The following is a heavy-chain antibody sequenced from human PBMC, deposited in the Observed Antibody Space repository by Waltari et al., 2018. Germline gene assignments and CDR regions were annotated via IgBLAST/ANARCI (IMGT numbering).Heavy chain of an antibody. Sequence: GKGLGWLERIIRIVGTENYAQKVQGRVTITADESTRTAYMELSSLRSEDTAVYYCASSHYYDSSGSYYFDYWGQGTLVTVSS. D-gene: IGHD3-22*01. V-gene: IGHV1-69*11. CDR2: IIRIVGTE. J-gene: IGHJ4*02. CDR3: ASSHYYDSSGSYYFDY.